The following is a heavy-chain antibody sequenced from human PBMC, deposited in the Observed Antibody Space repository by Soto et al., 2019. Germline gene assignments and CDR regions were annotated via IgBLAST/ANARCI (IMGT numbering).Heavy chain of an antibody. J-gene: IGHJ6*03. V-gene: IGHV3-23*01. CDR1: GFTFSSYA. D-gene: IGHD2-15*01. Sequence: PGGSLRLSCAASGFTFSSYAMSWVRQAPGKGLEWVSAISGSGGSTYYADSVKGRFTISRDNSKNTLYLQMNSLRAEDTAVYYCAKVPQAATGYYYYYYMDVWGKGTTVTVSS. CDR2: ISGSGGST. CDR3: AKVPQAATGYYYYYYMDV.